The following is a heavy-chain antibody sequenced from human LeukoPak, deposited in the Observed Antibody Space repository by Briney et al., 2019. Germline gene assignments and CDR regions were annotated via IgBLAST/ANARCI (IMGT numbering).Heavy chain of an antibody. CDR1: GDSVSSNSAA. CDR2: TYYRSKWYT. J-gene: IGHJ4*02. D-gene: IGHD3-10*01. CDR3: ARAASPYYYGSGSYYSRFDY. Sequence: SQTLSLTCDISGDSVSSNSAAWNWTRQSPSRGLEWLGRTYYRSKWYTGYAVSVKSRISINPDTSQNQFSLQLNSVTPEDTAVYYCARAASPYYYGSGSYYSRFDYWGQGTLVTVSS. V-gene: IGHV6-1*01.